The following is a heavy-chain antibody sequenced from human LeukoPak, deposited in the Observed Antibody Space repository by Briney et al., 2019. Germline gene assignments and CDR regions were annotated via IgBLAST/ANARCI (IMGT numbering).Heavy chain of an antibody. CDR3: ARGPQRFSAAKGAFDI. J-gene: IGHJ3*02. CDR2: ISYDGSNK. Sequence: GGSLRLSCAASGFSFSSYAMHWVRQAPGKGLEWVAVISYDGSNKYHADSVTGRFTISRDSSKNTLYLQMNSLRPEDTAVYYCARGPQRFSAAKGAFDIWGQGTMVTVSS. D-gene: IGHD6-13*01. V-gene: IGHV3-30-3*01. CDR1: GFSFSSYA.